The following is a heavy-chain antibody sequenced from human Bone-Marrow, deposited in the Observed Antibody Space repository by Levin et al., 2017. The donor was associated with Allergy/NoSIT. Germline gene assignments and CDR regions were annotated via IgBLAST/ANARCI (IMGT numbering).Heavy chain of an antibody. Sequence: SGGSLRLSCAASGFIFKSYVMSWVRQAPGRGLEWVSSISARGDAADYADSVKGRFTVSRDNSQDTLFLQMNSLRADDTAVYYCANGEYGFMWGTYRYPPLNYWGQGTLVTVSS. D-gene: IGHD3-16*02. J-gene: IGHJ4*02. CDR3: ANGEYGFMWGTYRYPPLNY. CDR1: GFIFKSYV. CDR2: ISARGDAA. V-gene: IGHV3-23*01.